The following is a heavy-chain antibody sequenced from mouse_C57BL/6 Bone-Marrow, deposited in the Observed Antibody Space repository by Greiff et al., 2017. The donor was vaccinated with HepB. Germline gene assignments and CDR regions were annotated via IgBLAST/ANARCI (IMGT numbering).Heavy chain of an antibody. Sequence: VQLQQPGAELVKPGASVKLSCKASGYTFTSYWMHWVKQRPGRGLEWIGRIDPNRGGTKYNEKFKSKATLTVDKPSSTAYMQLSSLTSEDSAVYYCARFDYGSSYGFDVWGTGTTVTVSS. CDR2: IDPNRGGT. CDR3: ARFDYGSSYGFDV. V-gene: IGHV1-72*01. J-gene: IGHJ1*03. D-gene: IGHD1-1*01. CDR1: GYTFTSYW.